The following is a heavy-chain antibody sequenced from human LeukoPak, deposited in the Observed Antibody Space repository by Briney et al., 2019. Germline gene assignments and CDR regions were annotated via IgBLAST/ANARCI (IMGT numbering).Heavy chain of an antibody. D-gene: IGHD4-17*01. CDR1: EFIVSTNY. Sequence: GGSLRLSCTASEFIVSTNYMSWVRQAPGKGLEWVAVISYDGSNKYYADSVKGRFTISRDNSKNTLYLQMNSLRAEDTAVYYCARETGSAVGSTDFDYWGQGTLVTVSS. CDR3: ARETGSAVGSTDFDY. J-gene: IGHJ4*02. CDR2: ISYDGSNK. V-gene: IGHV3-30-3*01.